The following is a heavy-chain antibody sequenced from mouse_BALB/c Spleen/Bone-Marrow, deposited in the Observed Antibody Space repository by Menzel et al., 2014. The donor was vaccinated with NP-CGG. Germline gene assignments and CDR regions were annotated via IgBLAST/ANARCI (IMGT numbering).Heavy chain of an antibody. CDR3: ARGGDSLLRLRSMDY. J-gene: IGHJ4*01. CDR1: GFTFSDYY. D-gene: IGHD1-2*01. Sequence: EVEVVESGGGLVQPGGSLKLSCATSGFTFSDYYMYWVRQTPEKRLEWVAYISNGGGSTYYPDTVKGQFTISRDNAKNTLYLQMSRLKSEDTAMYYCARGGDSLLRLRSMDYWGQGTSVTVSS. V-gene: IGHV5-12*02. CDR2: ISNGGGST.